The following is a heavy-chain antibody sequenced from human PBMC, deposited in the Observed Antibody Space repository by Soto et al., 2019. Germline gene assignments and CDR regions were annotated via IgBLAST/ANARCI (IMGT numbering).Heavy chain of an antibody. D-gene: IGHD5-12*01. Sequence: SETLSLTCTFSGCSISFYYWSLIRQPPGKGLEWIGEINHSGSTNYNPSLKGRVTISIDTSKNQYSLKLSSVTAADTAVYYCARDGRAGYDLGYYYYGMDVWGQGTTVTVS. CDR3: ARDGRAGYDLGYYYYGMDV. V-gene: IGHV4-59*01. CDR1: GCSISFYY. J-gene: IGHJ6*02. CDR2: INHSGST.